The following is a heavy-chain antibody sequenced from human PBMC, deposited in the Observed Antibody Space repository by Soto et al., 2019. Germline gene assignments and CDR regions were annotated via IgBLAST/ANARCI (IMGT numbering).Heavy chain of an antibody. CDR3: ARDYRDYYDSSGYYYYYYGMDV. CDR2: IIPILGIA. Sequence: SVKVSCKASGGTFSSYTISWVRQAPGQGLEWMGRIIPILGIANYAQKFQGRVTITADKSTSTAYMELSSLSSEDTAVYYCARDYRDYYDSSGYYYYYYGMDVWG. D-gene: IGHD3-22*01. J-gene: IGHJ6*02. V-gene: IGHV1-69*04. CDR1: GGTFSSYT.